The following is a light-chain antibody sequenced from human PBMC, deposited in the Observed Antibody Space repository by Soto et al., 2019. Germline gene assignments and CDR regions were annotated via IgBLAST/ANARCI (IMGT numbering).Light chain of an antibody. CDR1: QSISDS. Sequence: EFVLSQSPGTLSVSPGGRATLSCRASQSISDSLAWYQQKPGKAPRLLIYGAPTRATGIPARSSGSESGTESTLTIGSLQSEDFELNYCKHYNNWPPWTFGQGTKVDIK. CDR2: GAP. CDR3: KHYNNWPPWT. V-gene: IGKV3-15*01. J-gene: IGKJ1*01.